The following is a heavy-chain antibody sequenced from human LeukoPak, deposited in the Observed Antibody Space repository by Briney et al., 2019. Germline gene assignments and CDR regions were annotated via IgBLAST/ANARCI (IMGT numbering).Heavy chain of an antibody. CDR3: ARVRRELPGRGYYFDY. Sequence: NPSETLSLTCAVSGYSISSGYYWGWIRQPPGKGLEWIGSIYHSGSTYYNPSLKSRVTISVDTSKNQFSLKLSSVTAADTAVYYCARVRRELPGRGYYFDYWGQGTLVTVSS. V-gene: IGHV4-38-2*01. J-gene: IGHJ4*02. CDR1: GYSISSGYY. D-gene: IGHD1-26*01. CDR2: IYHSGST.